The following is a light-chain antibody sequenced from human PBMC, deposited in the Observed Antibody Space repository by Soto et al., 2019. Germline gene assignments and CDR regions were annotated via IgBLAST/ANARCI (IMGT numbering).Light chain of an antibody. CDR2: GAS. J-gene: IGKJ2*01. CDR3: QQYGRSPMFT. CDR1: QSVSSNY. V-gene: IGKV3-20*01. Sequence: EIVLTEYPGTLSLSPGERATLSCRASQSVSSNYLAWYQQKPGQAPRLLIYGASRGAAGIPDRFSGSGSGTDFTLTICRLEPEDFAVYFCQQYGRSPMFTFGQWTKLDIK.